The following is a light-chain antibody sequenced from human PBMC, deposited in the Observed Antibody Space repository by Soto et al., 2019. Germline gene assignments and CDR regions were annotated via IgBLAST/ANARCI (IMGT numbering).Light chain of an antibody. CDR3: AAWDDSLNGWV. J-gene: IGLJ3*02. V-gene: IGLV1-40*01. Sequence: QSVLTQPPSVSGAPGQRVTISCTGSSSNIGAGYDLHWYQQLPGTAPKLLIYSNDQRPSGVPDRFSGSKSGTSASLAISGLQSEDEADYYCAAWDDSLNGWVFGGGTKLTVL. CDR1: SSNIGAGYD. CDR2: SND.